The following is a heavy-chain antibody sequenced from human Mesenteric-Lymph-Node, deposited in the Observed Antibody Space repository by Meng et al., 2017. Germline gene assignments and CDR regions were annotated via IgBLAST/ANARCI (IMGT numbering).Heavy chain of an antibody. CDR1: GYTFTSYG. Sequence: QVQRGQSGAGVKKPGASVKVSCRASGYTFTSYGINWVREAPGQGLEWMGWISVYNGNTNYAQKLQGRVTMTTDTSTSTAYMELSSLRSEDTAVYYCARVDYYDSSGYYWIDYWGQGTLVTVSS. CDR2: ISVYNGNT. D-gene: IGHD3-22*01. J-gene: IGHJ4*02. CDR3: ARVDYYDSSGYYWIDY. V-gene: IGHV1-18*01.